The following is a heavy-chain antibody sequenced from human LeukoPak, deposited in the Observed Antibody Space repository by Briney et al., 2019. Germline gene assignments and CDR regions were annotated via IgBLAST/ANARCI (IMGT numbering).Heavy chain of an antibody. D-gene: IGHD2-21*02. Sequence: GASVKVSCKASGYTFTSYDINWVRQATGQGLEWMGWMNPNSGNTGYAQKFQGRVTMTRNTSISTAYMELSSLRSEDTAVYYCATKFLTAGPRAGDSSFDYWGLGTLVTVSS. V-gene: IGHV1-8*01. CDR2: MNPNSGNT. J-gene: IGHJ4*02. CDR1: GYTFTSYD. CDR3: ATKFLTAGPRAGDSSFDY.